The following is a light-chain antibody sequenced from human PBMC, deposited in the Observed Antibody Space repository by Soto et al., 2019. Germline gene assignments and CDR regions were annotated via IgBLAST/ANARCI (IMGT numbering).Light chain of an antibody. J-gene: IGLJ2*01. CDR2: DNN. Sequence: QSVLTQPPSVPAAPGQKVTISCSGSSSNIGNNYVSWYQQLPGTAPKLLIYDNNKRPSGIPDRFSGSKSGTSGTLDITGLQTGDEADYYCATWDGSLPAEVFGGGTQLTVL. CDR1: SSNIGNNY. CDR3: ATWDGSLPAEV. V-gene: IGLV1-51*01.